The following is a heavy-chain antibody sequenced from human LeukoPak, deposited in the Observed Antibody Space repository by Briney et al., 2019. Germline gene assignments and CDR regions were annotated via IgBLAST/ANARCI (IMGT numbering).Heavy chain of an antibody. D-gene: IGHD3-10*01. CDR1: GFTFSNAW. Sequence: GGSLRLSCAASGFTFSNAWMKSKTDGGTTDYTAPVKGRFTMSRDDSKNTLYLQMNSLKTEDTAAYYCTTGPFDYYGSASYLANGMDVWGQGTTVTVSS. V-gene: IGHV3-15*01. CDR2: SKTDGGTT. J-gene: IGHJ6*02. CDR3: TTGPFDYYGSASYLANGMDV.